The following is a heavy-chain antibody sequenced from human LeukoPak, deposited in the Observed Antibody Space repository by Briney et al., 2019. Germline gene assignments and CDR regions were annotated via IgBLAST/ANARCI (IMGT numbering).Heavy chain of an antibody. Sequence: GGSLRLSCAASGFTFSSYWMHWVRQAPGKGLVWVSRINSDGSSTSYADSVKGRFTISRDNAKNTPYLQMNSLRAEDTAVYYCARPGRYSRLAFDIWGQGTMVTVSS. V-gene: IGHV3-74*01. CDR3: ARPGRYSRLAFDI. CDR2: INSDGSST. J-gene: IGHJ3*02. CDR1: GFTFSSYW. D-gene: IGHD5-12*01.